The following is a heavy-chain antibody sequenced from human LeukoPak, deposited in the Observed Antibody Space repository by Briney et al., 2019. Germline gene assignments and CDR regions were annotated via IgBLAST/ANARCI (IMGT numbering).Heavy chain of an antibody. V-gene: IGHV3-30*02. J-gene: IGHJ4*02. Sequence: DSVKGRFTISRDNSKNTLYLQMHSLRAEDTAVYYCAKGNVAAAGRYFDYWGQGTLVTVSS. CDR3: AKGNVAAAGRYFDY. D-gene: IGHD6-13*01.